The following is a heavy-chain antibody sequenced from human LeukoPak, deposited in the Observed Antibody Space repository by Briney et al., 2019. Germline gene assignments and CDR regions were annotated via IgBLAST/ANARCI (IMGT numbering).Heavy chain of an antibody. Sequence: PGGSLRLSCAASGFTVSSNYMSWVRQAPGKGMEWVSVIYSDRSTYYADSVKGRFTISRDNSKNSVYLQLNSLRPEDTAMYYCVSMVRGIGYWGQGTLVTVSS. CDR3: VSMVRGIGY. CDR1: GFTVSSNY. V-gene: IGHV3-53*05. D-gene: IGHD3-10*01. CDR2: IYSDRST. J-gene: IGHJ4*02.